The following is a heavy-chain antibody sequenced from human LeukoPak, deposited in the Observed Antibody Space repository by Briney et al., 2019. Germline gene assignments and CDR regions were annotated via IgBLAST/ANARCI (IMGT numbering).Heavy chain of an antibody. CDR2: INPSGGST. V-gene: IGHV1-46*01. CDR1: GYTFTSYY. D-gene: IGHD6-19*01. CDR3: ARPGKQWLGEFDY. J-gene: IGHJ4*02. Sequence: GASVKVSCKASGYTFTSYYLHWVRQAPGQGLEWMGIINPSGGSTSYAQKFQGRVTMTRDTSTSTVYMELSSLRSEDTAVYHCARPGKQWLGEFDYWGQGTLVTVSS.